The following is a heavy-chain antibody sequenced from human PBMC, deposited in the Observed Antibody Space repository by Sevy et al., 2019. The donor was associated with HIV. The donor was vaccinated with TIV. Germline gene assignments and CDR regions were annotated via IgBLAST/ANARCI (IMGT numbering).Heavy chain of an antibody. J-gene: IGHJ5*02. D-gene: IGHD1-20*01. CDR1: GYSFTSYW. Sequence: GESLKSSCKGSGYSFTSYWIGWVRQMPGKGLEWMGIIYPGDSDTRYSPSFQGQVTISADKSISTAYLQWSSLKASDTAMYYCARPSRYNQGWFDPWGQGTLVTVSS. V-gene: IGHV5-51*01. CDR2: IYPGDSDT. CDR3: ARPSRYNQGWFDP.